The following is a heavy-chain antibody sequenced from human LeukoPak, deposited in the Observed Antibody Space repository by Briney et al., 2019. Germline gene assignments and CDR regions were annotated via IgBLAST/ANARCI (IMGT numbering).Heavy chain of an antibody. CDR3: ARSYCSSGSCHVDY. Sequence: PGGSLRLSCAVSGFTFSTYAMHWVRQAPGKGLEWVALILYDGNNKYHADSVKGRFTISRDNSKNTLYLQMNSLRAEDTAVYYCARSYCSSGSCHVDYWGQGTLVTVSS. J-gene: IGHJ4*02. V-gene: IGHV3-30*04. CDR1: GFTFSTYA. CDR2: ILYDGNNK. D-gene: IGHD2-15*01.